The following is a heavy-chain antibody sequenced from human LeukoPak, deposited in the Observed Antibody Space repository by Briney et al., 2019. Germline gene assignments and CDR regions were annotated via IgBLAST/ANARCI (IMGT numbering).Heavy chain of an antibody. CDR2: GHYTGSS. V-gene: IGHV4-59*01. CDR1: GASISSYY. Sequence: SETLSLTCTVSGASISSYYWSWIRLPPGKGPEWIGFGHYTGSSNYNPSLKSRVTISVDTSKNQFSLKLTSVTAADTAVYYCARARYANAWYAFDIWGHGTMVTVSS. J-gene: IGHJ3*02. CDR3: ARARYANAWYAFDI. D-gene: IGHD2-2*01.